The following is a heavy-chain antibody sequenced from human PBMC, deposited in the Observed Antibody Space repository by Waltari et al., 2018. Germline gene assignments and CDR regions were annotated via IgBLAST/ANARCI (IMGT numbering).Heavy chain of an antibody. CDR2: MYHSGNT. V-gene: IGHV4-38-2*02. D-gene: IGHD1-26*01. CDR1: GDSISSGYY. Sequence: QVQLQESGPGRVKPSETLSLTCTVSGDSISSGYYWGWIRQPPGKGLEWIGSMYHSGNTYYNPSLKSRVTISVDTSKNQFSLRLNSVTAADTAVYYCARDRGSGTSEFDYWGQGALVTVPS. J-gene: IGHJ4*02. CDR3: ARDRGSGTSEFDY.